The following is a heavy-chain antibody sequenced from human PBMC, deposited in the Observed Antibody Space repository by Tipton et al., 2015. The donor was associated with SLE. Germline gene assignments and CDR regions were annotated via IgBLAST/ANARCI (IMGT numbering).Heavy chain of an antibody. CDR1: GASISATTYY. Sequence: TLSLTCTVSGASISATTYYWGWIRQPPGKGLEWIGEINYSGSTIYNPSLKSRVTISIDTSKNQLSLKLTSVTAADTAVYYCARGVAYYYDSGALDIWGQGTMVTVSS. CDR3: ARGVAYYYDSGALDI. J-gene: IGHJ3*02. CDR2: INYSGST. D-gene: IGHD3-22*01. V-gene: IGHV4-39*07.